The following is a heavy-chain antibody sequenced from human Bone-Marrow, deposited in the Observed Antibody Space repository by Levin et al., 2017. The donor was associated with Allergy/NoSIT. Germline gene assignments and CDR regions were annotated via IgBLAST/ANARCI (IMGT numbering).Heavy chain of an antibody. V-gene: IGHV3-30*18. J-gene: IGHJ4*02. D-gene: IGHD3-10*01. Sequence: GGSLRLSCAASGFTFSNYGMHWVRQAPGKGLEWVAGISYDATEKNYLDSVKGRFTISRDNSLKSIFLQMNGLTTDDAALYYCAKKRDFFGSGSFDFDSWGQGTLVTVSS. CDR1: GFTFSNYG. CDR2: ISYDATEK. CDR3: AKKRDFFGSGSFDFDS.